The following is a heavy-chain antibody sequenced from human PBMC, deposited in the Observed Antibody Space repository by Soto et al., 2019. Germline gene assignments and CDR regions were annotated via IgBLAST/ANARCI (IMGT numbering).Heavy chain of an antibody. CDR1: GFTFSSYG. D-gene: IGHD6-19*01. CDR2: ISYDGSNR. J-gene: IGHJ6*02. CDR3: AKGRAVAGDYYGMDV. Sequence: QVQLVESGGGVVQPGRSLRLSCAASGFTFSSYGMHWVRQAPGKGLEWVAVISYDGSNRYYADSVKGRFTISRDNSKNTLYLQMNSLRAEDTAVHYCAKGRAVAGDYYGMDVWGQGTTVTVSS. V-gene: IGHV3-30*18.